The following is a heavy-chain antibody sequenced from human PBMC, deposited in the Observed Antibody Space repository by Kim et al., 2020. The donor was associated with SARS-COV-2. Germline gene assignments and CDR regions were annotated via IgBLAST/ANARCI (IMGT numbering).Heavy chain of an antibody. V-gene: IGHV4-39*01. CDR1: GGSISSSSYY. CDR2: IYYSGST. CDR3: ARRRLYYDILTGYYNDKGNWFDP. Sequence: SETLSLTCTVSGGSISSSSYYWGWIRQPPGKGLEWIGSIYYSGSTYYNPSLKSRVTISVDTSKNQFSLKLSSVTAADTAVYYCARRRLYYDILTGYYNDKGNWFDPWGQGTLVTVPS. J-gene: IGHJ5*02. D-gene: IGHD3-9*01.